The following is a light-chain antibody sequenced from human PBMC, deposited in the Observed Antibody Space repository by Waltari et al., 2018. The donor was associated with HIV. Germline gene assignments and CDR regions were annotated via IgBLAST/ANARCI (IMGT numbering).Light chain of an antibody. V-gene: IGKV3-15*01. CDR1: QSVRTK. Sequence: VMTQSPATLSVSPGDRTTLPCRASQSVRTKLACYQQTPGQPPRLLIYGASTRATGIAARFSGSGSGTEFTLTINSLQSEDYAVYYCQQDDYWPPWTFGQGTKVEMK. CDR3: QQDDYWPPWT. CDR2: GAS. J-gene: IGKJ1*01.